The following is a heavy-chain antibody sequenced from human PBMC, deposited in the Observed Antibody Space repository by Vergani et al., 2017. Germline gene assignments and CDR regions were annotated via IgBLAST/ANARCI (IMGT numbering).Heavy chain of an antibody. CDR1: GGSFTSYH. V-gene: IGHV4-34*01. CDR2: IDHTGRP. D-gene: IGHD4-11*01. Sequence: QVQLQQWGGGLLKPSETLSLTCVVNGGSFTSYHWTWLRQSPGEGLEWVGDIDHTGRPDYNPSPKSRLTMSVDKSRNQFSLTLTSVTATDTAIYFCSRVNTETNGHLYYYYYMDVWGQGTAVTVS. J-gene: IGHJ6*03. CDR3: SRVNTETNGHLYYYYYMDV.